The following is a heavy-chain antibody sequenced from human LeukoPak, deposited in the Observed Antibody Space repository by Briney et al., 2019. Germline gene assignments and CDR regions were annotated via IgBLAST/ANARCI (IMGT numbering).Heavy chain of an antibody. J-gene: IGHJ5*02. V-gene: IGHV3-30*02. D-gene: IGHD6-13*01. CDR3: ARHSGTQKNWFDL. CDR1: GFTFSRDD. Sequence: PGGSLRLSCAASGFTFSRDDMHWVRQAPGKGLEWVAFIRYDEGTIYYADSVKGRFTISRDNSKNTLYLQVNSLGSEDTAVYSCARHSGTQKNWFDLWGRGTLVTVSS. CDR2: IRYDEGTI.